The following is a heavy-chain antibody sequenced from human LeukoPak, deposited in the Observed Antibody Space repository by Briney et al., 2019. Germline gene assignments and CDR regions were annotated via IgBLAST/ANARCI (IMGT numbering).Heavy chain of an antibody. CDR2: IYYSGST. J-gene: IGHJ3*02. V-gene: IGHV4-59*01. Sequence: SETLSLTCTVSGGSISRYYWSWVRQPPGKGLEYIGNIYYSGSTNYNPSLKSRVTISLDTSRSQFSRKLTSVTAADTAVYYCARELYNWNGRRHAIDIWGQGTMVTVSS. CDR3: ARELYNWNGRRHAIDI. CDR1: GGSISRYY. D-gene: IGHD1-20*01.